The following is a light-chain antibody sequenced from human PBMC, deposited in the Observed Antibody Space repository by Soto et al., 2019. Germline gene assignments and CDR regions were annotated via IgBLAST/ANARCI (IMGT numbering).Light chain of an antibody. CDR3: QHLNDYRYT. J-gene: IGKJ2*01. CDR1: QAISSS. CDR2: AAS. V-gene: IGKV1-9*01. Sequence: DIQLTQSPSFLSASVGDRVTITCRASQAISSSLAWYQHNPGKAPKLLIYAASTLQNGVPSSFSGSGSGTELPLSLHNLQPEDFATYYCQHLNDYRYTFGQGTKVEIK.